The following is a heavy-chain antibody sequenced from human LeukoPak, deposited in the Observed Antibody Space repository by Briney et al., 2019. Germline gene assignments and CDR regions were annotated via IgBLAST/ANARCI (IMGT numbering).Heavy chain of an antibody. D-gene: IGHD3-22*01. CDR1: GFTFYSYG. J-gene: IGHJ6*03. Sequence: GGSLRLSCAASGFTFYSYGMHWVRQAPGKGLEWVAFIRYDGSNKYNADSVKGRFTISRDNAKNSLYLQMNSLRAEDTAVYYCARLVADYYDSSGYYSYYYYYYMDVWGKETTVTISS. CDR2: IRYDGSNK. V-gene: IGHV3-30*02. CDR3: ARLVADYYDSSGYYSYYYYYYMDV.